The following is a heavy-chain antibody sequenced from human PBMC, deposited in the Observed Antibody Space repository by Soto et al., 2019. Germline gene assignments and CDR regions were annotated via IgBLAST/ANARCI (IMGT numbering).Heavy chain of an antibody. J-gene: IGHJ4*02. V-gene: IGHV3-23*01. CDR3: AKNPIAVAGTRDYYFEY. Sequence: GGSLRLSCAASGFTFSSYALSWVRQAPGEGLEWVSGISGSGGDTYYADSVKGRFTISRDNSKNTLYLQENSLRAEDMAVYYCAKNPIAVAGTRDYYFEYWGQGTLVTVSS. D-gene: IGHD6-19*01. CDR1: GFTFSSYA. CDR2: ISGSGGDT.